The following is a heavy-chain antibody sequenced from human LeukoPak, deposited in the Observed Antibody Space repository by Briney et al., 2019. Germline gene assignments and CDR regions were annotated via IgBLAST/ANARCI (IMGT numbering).Heavy chain of an antibody. J-gene: IGHJ6*02. CDR3: ARGEGGYYYGMDV. Sequence: PGRSLRLSCAASGFTFSSYAMHWVRQAPGKGLEWVAVISYDGSNKYYADSVKGRFTISRDNSKNTLYLQTNSLRAEDTAVYYCARGEGGYYYGMDVWGQGTTVTVSS. CDR2: ISYDGSNK. V-gene: IGHV3-30-3*01. D-gene: IGHD3-16*01. CDR1: GFTFSSYA.